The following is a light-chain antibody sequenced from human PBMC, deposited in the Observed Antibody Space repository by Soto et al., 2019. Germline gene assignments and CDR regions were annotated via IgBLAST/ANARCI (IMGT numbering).Light chain of an antibody. CDR1: QSISNY. CDR3: QQSYSVPLT. V-gene: IGKV1-39*01. CDR2: AAS. Sequence: DVQMTQSPSSLSASVGDRVTITCRTSQSISNYLNWYQQTAGKAPKLLICAASSLQSGVPSRFSGTASGTDFTLTTTSPPPEASATYYCQQSYSVPLTFGGGTKVEIK. J-gene: IGKJ4*01.